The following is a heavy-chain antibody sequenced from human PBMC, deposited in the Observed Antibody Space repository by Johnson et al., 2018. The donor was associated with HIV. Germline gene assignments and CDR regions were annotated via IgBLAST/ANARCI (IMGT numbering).Heavy chain of an antibody. CDR2: IYSGGST. CDR3: AKGTSRGWADAFDV. CDR1: GFTVSIYA. D-gene: IGHD6-19*01. J-gene: IGHJ3*01. V-gene: IGHV3-66*01. Sequence: VQLVESGGGVVQPGRSLRLSCAASGFTVSIYAMSWVRQAPGKGLEWVSDIYSGGSTYYADSVKGRFTISRDNSKNTLYLQMNSLRAEDTAVYYCAKGTSRGWADAFDVWGQGTMVTVSS.